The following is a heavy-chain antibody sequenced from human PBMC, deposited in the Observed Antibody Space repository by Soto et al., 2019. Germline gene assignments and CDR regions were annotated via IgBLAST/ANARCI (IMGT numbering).Heavy chain of an antibody. CDR2: ISSSSSTI. CDR3: ARDVLTMIDYGMDV. J-gene: IGHJ6*02. CDR1: GFTFSSYS. V-gene: IGHV3-48*02. D-gene: IGHD3-22*01. Sequence: GGSLRLSCAASGFTFSSYSMNWVRQAPGKGLEWVSYISSSSSTIYYADSVKGRFTISRDNAKNSLYLQMNSLRDEDTAVYYCARDVLTMIDYGMDVWGQGTTVTVSS.